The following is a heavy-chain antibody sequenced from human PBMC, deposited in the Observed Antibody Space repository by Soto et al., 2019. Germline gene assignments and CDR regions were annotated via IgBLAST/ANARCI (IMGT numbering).Heavy chain of an antibody. CDR3: AKDSGYNYGYFRWFDP. CDR2: IFYSGST. D-gene: IGHD5-18*01. Sequence: SETLSLTCAVSGGSIGSNYYWSWIRQPPGRGLEWIGHIFYSGSTNYNPALKSRVTISVDTSKSQFSLKLSSVTAADTAVYYCAKDSGYNYGYFRWFDPWGQGTLVTVSS. J-gene: IGHJ5*02. V-gene: IGHV4-59*01. CDR1: GGSIGSNYY.